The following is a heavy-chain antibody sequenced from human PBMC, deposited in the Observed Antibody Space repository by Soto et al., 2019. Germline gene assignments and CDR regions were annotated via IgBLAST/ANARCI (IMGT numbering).Heavy chain of an antibody. CDR2: ISYDGSKK. D-gene: IGHD3-9*01. CDR3: TPLTTYGMDV. Sequence: QVQLVESGGGMVQPGRSLRLSCTASGFTFSSYAMHWVRQAPGKGLEWVAVISYDGSKKYYADSVKGRFTISRDNSKNTLYLQMNSLRGEDTAVYYCTPLTTYGMDVWGQGTTVTVSS. V-gene: IGHV3-30-3*01. CDR1: GFTFSSYA. J-gene: IGHJ6*02.